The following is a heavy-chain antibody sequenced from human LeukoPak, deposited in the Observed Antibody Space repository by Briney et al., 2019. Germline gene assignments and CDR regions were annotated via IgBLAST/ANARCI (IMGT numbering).Heavy chain of an antibody. CDR3: ARAEGLERPDY. V-gene: IGHV3-48*03. J-gene: IGHJ4*02. CDR1: GFTFSSYE. Sequence: GGSLRLSCAAPGFTFSSYEMNWVRQAPGKGLEWVSYISSSGSTIYYADSVKGRFTISRDNAKNSLYLQMNSLRAEDTAVYYCARAEGLERPDYWGQGTLVTVSS. CDR2: ISSSGSTI. D-gene: IGHD1-1*01.